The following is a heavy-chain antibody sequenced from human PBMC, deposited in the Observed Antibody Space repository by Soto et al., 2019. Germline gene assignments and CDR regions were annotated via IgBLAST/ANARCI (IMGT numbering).Heavy chain of an antibody. V-gene: IGHV1-3*01. D-gene: IGHD2-2*01. J-gene: IGHJ3*02. CDR3: AREGSSTRCYGLCCRAFDI. CDR2: INPAHGNT. Sequence: ASVKVSCKASGYIFPNYAIHWVRQAPGQRLEWMGWINPAHGNTKYSQNFQDRITISRDTSANTAYMEMSSLTSEDTAVYYCAREGSSTRCYGLCCRAFDIWGQGTMVTVSS. CDR1: GYIFPNYA.